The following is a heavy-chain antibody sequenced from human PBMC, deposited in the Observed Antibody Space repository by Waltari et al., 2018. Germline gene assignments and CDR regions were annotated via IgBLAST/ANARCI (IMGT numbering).Heavy chain of an antibody. CDR3: ARDTEDIVVVPAAINWYFDL. D-gene: IGHD2-2*01. Sequence: QVQLVESGGGVVQPGRSLRRSCAASGFTFSSYAMHWVRQAPGKGLEWVAVISYDGSNKSYADSVKGRFTISSDNSTNTLYLQMNSLRAEDTAVYYCARDTEDIVVVPAAINWYFDLWGRGTLVTVSS. J-gene: IGHJ2*01. CDR2: ISYDGSNK. V-gene: IGHV3-30-3*01. CDR1: GFTFSSYA.